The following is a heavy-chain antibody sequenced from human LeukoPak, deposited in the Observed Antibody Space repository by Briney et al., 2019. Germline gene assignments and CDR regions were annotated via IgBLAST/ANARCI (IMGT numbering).Heavy chain of an antibody. CDR3: ARVNSNYYYDSSGYYYFDY. J-gene: IGHJ4*02. CDR2: INWNGGST. CDR1: GFTFDDYG. D-gene: IGHD3-22*01. Sequence: GGSLRLSCAASGFTFDDYGMSWVRQAPGKGLEWVSGINWNGGSTGYADSVKGRFTISRDNAKNSLYLQMNSLRAEDTALYHCARVNSNYYYDSSGYYYFDYWGQGTLVTVSS. V-gene: IGHV3-20*01.